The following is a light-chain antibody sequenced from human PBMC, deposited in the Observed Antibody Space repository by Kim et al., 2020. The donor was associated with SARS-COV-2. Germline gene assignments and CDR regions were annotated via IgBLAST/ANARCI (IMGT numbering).Light chain of an antibody. CDR3: QQYGTSVLYS. CDR1: QTVNNNY. Sequence: EIVLTQSPGTLSLSPGERATLSCRASQTVNNNYLAWYQQKPGQTPRLLIYGASSRATGIPDRFSGSGSGTDFTLTISRLEPEDFAVYYWQQYGTSVLYSFGQGTKLEI. V-gene: IGKV3-20*01. J-gene: IGKJ2*03. CDR2: GAS.